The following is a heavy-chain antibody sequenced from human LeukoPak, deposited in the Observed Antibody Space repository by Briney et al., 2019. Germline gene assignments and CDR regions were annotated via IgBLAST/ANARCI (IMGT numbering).Heavy chain of an antibody. Sequence: GGSLRLSCAASGFTFDDYAMHWVRQAPGKGLEWVSGISWNSGSIGYADSVKGRFTISRDNAKNSLYLQMNSLRAEDTAVYYCARVLYYYDNSGYDDYWGQGTLVTVSS. D-gene: IGHD3-22*01. J-gene: IGHJ4*02. CDR3: ARVLYYYDNSGYDDY. V-gene: IGHV3-9*01. CDR2: ISWNSGSI. CDR1: GFTFDDYA.